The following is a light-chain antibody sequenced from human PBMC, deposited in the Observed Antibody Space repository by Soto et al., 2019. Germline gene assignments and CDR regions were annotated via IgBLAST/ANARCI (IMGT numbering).Light chain of an antibody. J-gene: IGKJ2*01. Sequence: EIVMTQSPATLSVSPGERATLSCRTSQSVSDNLAWYQQKPGQPPRLLIYGASIRATGIPARFSGSGSGTDSPLTIRTLRSKVFAVYFCQKYNNCPGYTFGQGTK. CDR2: GAS. V-gene: IGKV3-15*01. CDR3: QKYNNCPGYT. CDR1: QSVSDN.